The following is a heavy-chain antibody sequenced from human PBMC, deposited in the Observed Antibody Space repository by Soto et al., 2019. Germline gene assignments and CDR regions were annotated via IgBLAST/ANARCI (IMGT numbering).Heavy chain of an antibody. CDR2: IYYSGST. D-gene: IGHD5-18*01. J-gene: IGHJ6*02. CDR1: DGPISSSSYY. CDR3: ARQDTAMVTYYYYGMDV. Sequence: SDPVSLTFTLSDGPISSSSYYWCRIRHPPGKGLEWIGSIYYSGSTYYNPSLKSRVTISVDTSKNQFSLKLSSVTAADTAVYYCARQDTAMVTYYYYGMDVWGQGTTVT. V-gene: IGHV4-39*01.